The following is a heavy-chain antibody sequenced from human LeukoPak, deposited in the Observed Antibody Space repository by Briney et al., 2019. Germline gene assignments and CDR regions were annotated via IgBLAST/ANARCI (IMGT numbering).Heavy chain of an antibody. CDR1: EDSITSPNYY. CDR3: GRGVFDWIFSSYWYFDL. CDR2: IYTTGNT. D-gene: IGHD3-9*01. J-gene: IGHJ2*01. V-gene: IGHV4-61*09. Sequence: SQTLSLTCTVSEDSITSPNYYWSWVRQPAGKGLEWIGHIYTTGNTYYKPSFKSRVIMSIDTSKKSFSLNLTSVAAADTAIYYCGRGVFDWIFSSYWYFDLWGRGTLVSVSS.